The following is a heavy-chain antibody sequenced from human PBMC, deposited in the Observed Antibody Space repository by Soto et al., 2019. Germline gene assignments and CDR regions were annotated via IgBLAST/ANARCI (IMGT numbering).Heavy chain of an antibody. CDR1: GASVSAGSYY. J-gene: IGHJ4*02. CDR2: IYYTGRT. D-gene: IGHD6-19*01. Sequence: PSETLSLTCTVSGASVSAGSYYWSWIRQPPGKGLEYIGFIYYTGRTSYNPSLQSRVFMSVDTSKNQFSLKLKSVTAADTAIYYCARRTVNIRTFYSGLKTHCFDYWGQGAPVTVSS. V-gene: IGHV4-61*01. CDR3: ARRTVNIRTFYSGLKTHCFDY.